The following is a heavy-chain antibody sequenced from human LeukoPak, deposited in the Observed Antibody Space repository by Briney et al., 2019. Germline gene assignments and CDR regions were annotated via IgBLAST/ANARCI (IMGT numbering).Heavy chain of an antibody. CDR1: GGSIISYY. CDR2: IYYSGST. Sequence: SETLSLTCTVSGGSIISYYWSWIRQPPGKGLEWIGYIYYSGSTNYNPSLKSRVTISVDTSKNQFSLKLSSVTAADTAVYYCARGGITMVRGVIGWFDPWGRGTLVTVSS. V-gene: IGHV4-59*01. D-gene: IGHD3-10*01. CDR3: ARGGITMVRGVIGWFDP. J-gene: IGHJ5*02.